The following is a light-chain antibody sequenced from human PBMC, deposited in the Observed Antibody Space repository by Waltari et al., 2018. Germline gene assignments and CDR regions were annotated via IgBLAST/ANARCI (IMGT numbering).Light chain of an antibody. CDR3: NSLTDTASWV. CDR1: SSDVGGHNH. V-gene: IGLV2-14*03. CDR2: DVN. J-gene: IGLJ3*02. Sequence: QSALTQPASVSGSPGESITISCTGTSSDVGGHNHVPWYQHHPGKAPKLIIHDVNKRPSGVSVRFAGSKSDSTASLTISGLQAEDEADYYCNSLTDTASWVFGGGTKLTVL.